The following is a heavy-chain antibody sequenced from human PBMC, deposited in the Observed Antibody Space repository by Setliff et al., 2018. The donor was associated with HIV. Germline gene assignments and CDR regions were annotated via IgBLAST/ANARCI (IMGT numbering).Heavy chain of an antibody. D-gene: IGHD3-10*01. CDR3: ARSLDYSGSGSYYVGWFDL. Sequence: LSLTCTVSGGSISKYFWSWIRQSAEKGLEWIGRIYSSGSTNQNPSLKSRVSMSVDTSKRQFSLNLSSVTAADTAVYYCARSLDYSGSGSYYVGWFDLWGQGIPVTVPQ. CDR1: GGSISKYF. V-gene: IGHV4-4*07. J-gene: IGHJ5*02. CDR2: IYSSGST.